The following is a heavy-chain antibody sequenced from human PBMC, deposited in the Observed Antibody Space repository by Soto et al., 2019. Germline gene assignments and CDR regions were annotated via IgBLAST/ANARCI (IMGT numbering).Heavy chain of an antibody. J-gene: IGHJ6*02. Sequence: SETLSLTCTVSGGSISSYYWSWIRQPPGKGLEWIGYIYYSGSTNYNPSLKSRVTISVDTSKNQFSLKLSSVTAADTAVYYCARGGVYYDFWSGISLLPDYYYYYGMDVWGQGNTVTVSS. D-gene: IGHD3-3*01. CDR1: GGSISSYY. V-gene: IGHV4-59*01. CDR3: ARGGVYYDFWSGISLLPDYYYYYGMDV. CDR2: IYYSGST.